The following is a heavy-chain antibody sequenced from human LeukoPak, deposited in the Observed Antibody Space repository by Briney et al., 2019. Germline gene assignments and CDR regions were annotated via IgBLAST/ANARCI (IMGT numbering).Heavy chain of an antibody. CDR3: VYSARLVVVPEENFDY. V-gene: IGHV3-66*02. J-gene: IGHJ4*02. CDR2: IYSGGST. D-gene: IGHD2-2*01. CDR1: GFTVSSNY. Sequence: GGSLRLSCAASGFTVSSNYMSWVRQAPGKGLEWVSVIYSGGSTYYADSVEGRFTISRDNSKNTLYLQMNSLRAEDTAVYYCVYSARLVVVPEENFDYWGQGTLVTVSS.